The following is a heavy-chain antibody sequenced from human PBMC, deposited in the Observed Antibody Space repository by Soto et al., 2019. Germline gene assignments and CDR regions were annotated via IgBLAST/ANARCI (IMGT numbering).Heavy chain of an antibody. Sequence: GSLRLPCRAVWVTFSNPWMHWVRQAPGKGLEWVGRIKSKTDGGTTDYAAPVKGRFTISRDDSKNTLYLQMNSLKTEDTAVYYCTTDPVTMIVVVPSSGWGQGTLVTV. CDR1: WVTFSNPW. CDR2: IKSKTDGGTT. V-gene: IGHV3-15*07. J-gene: IGHJ4*02. D-gene: IGHD3-22*01. CDR3: TTDPVTMIVVVPSSG.